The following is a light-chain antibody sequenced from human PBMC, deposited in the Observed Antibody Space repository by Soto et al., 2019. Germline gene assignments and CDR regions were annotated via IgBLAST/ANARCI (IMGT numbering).Light chain of an antibody. CDR3: QQYNNWPVGT. J-gene: IGKJ1*01. V-gene: IGKV3-15*01. CDR1: QSVSNN. Sequence: EIVVTQSPATLSVSPWERVTLSCRASQSVSNNLAWYQQKPGQAPRLLIYGAFTRATGIPARFSGSGSGTEFTLTISSLQSEAFAVYYCQQYNNWPVGTFGQGTKVDIK. CDR2: GAF.